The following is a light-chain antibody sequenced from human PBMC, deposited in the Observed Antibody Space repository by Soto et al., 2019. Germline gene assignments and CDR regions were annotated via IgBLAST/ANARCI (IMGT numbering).Light chain of an antibody. CDR2: EVT. CDR3: CSYAGGYIYL. J-gene: IGLJ1*01. V-gene: IGLV2-14*01. Sequence: QSALSQPASVSGSPGQSITISCTGTSNDVGYYNYVSWYQQHPGQAPKLMISEVTTRPSGVSDRFSGSKSGNTASLTISGLQAEDEADYFCCSYAGGYIYLFGTGTKLTVL. CDR1: SNDVGYYNY.